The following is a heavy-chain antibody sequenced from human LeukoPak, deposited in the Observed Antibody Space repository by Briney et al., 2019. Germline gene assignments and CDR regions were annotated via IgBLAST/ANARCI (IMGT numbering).Heavy chain of an antibody. CDR1: GFTFSSYS. J-gene: IGHJ4*02. CDR2: ISSSSSYI. V-gene: IGHV3-21*01. CDR3: ARVNGYHFDY. D-gene: IGHD5-24*01. Sequence: GGSLTLSCAASGFTFSSYSMNWVRQAPGKGLEWVSSISSSSSYIYYADSVKGRFTISRDNAKNSLYLQMNSLRDEDTAVYYCARVNGYHFDYWGQGTRVIVSS.